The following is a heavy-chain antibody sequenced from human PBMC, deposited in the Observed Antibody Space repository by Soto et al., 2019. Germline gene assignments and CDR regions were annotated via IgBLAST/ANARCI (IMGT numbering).Heavy chain of an antibody. D-gene: IGHD1-1*01. CDR1: GYSLATYG. Sequence: ASVKVSCKASGYSLATYGITWVRQAPGQGLEWVGWISAYSASTNSAQKFQGRVTMTTDTSTSTAYMELRSLRSDDTAVYYCARGTYFDFWGQGTLVTVSS. J-gene: IGHJ4*02. CDR3: ARGTYFDF. V-gene: IGHV1-18*01. CDR2: ISAYSAST.